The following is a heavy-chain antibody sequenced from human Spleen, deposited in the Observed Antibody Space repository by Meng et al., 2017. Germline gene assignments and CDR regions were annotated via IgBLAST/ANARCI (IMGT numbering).Heavy chain of an antibody. CDR1: GFTFSSYE. J-gene: IGHJ4*02. Sequence: GEALKISCAASGFTFSSYEMKWVRQAPGKRLEWVSYISSSGSTIYYADSVKGRFTIARDNSKNTLYLQMNSLRAEDTALYYCAKNDAYGYGSDNWGQGTLVTVSS. CDR2: ISSSGSTI. V-gene: IGHV3-48*03. D-gene: IGHD5-18*01. CDR3: AKNDAYGYGSDN.